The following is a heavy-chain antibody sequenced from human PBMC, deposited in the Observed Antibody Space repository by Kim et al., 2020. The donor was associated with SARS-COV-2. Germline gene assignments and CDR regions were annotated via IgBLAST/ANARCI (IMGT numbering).Heavy chain of an antibody. D-gene: IGHD3-10*01. CDR3: AREGSGSYYWLDP. V-gene: IGHV1-3*01. CDR1: GYTFDTFS. CDR2: INGGNGNT. Sequence: ASVKVSCKASGYTFDTFSLYWLRQAPGQRFEWMGWINGGNGNTRYSQNFQGRVIFTRDTSATTAYMELTSLTFKDTAVYYCAREGSGSYYWLDPWGQGTL. J-gene: IGHJ5*02.